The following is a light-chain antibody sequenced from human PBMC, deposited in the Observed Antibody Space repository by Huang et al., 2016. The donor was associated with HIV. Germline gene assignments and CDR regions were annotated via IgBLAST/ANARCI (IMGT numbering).Light chain of an antibody. CDR2: LCS. CDR3: MQALQTPWT. Sequence: DIVMTQSPLSLPVTPGEPASISCTSSQSLLYSSGNNYVEWYLQKPGQSPQLLIYLCSNRASGVPDRFRGSGSGTDFTLKISRVEAEDVGVYYCMQALQTPWTFGQGTKVEIK. CDR1: QSLLYSSGNNY. V-gene: IGKV2-28*01. J-gene: IGKJ1*01.